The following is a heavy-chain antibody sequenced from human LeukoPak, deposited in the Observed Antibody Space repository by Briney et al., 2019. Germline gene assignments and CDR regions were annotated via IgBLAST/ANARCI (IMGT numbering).Heavy chain of an antibody. CDR1: GGSISSYY. CDR3: ARGSPIDY. Sequence: SGTLSLTCAVSGGSISSYYWSWIRQPPGKGLEWIGYIYYSGSTNYNPSLKSRVTISVDTSKNQFSLKLSSVTAADTAVYYCARGSPIDYWGQGTLVTVSS. J-gene: IGHJ4*02. V-gene: IGHV4-59*01. CDR2: IYYSGST.